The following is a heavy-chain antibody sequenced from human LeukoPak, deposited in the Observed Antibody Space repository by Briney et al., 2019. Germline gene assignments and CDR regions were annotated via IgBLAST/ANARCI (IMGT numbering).Heavy chain of an antibody. J-gene: IGHJ3*02. CDR3: AGNNFWSGFDI. D-gene: IGHD3-3*01. V-gene: IGHV3-48*01. Sequence: PGGSLRLSCAASGFIFSNYWMSWVRQAPGKGLEWLSYITGGSSTITYYADSVKGRFTISRDNAKNSLYLQMNSLRAEDTAVYFCAGNNFWSGFDIWGQGTVVTVCS. CDR2: ITGGSSTIT. CDR1: GFIFSNYW.